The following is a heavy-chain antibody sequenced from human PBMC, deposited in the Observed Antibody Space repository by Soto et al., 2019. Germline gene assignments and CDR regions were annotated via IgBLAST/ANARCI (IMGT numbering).Heavy chain of an antibody. CDR3: ARDPRGDLRGDAFDI. D-gene: IGHD4-17*01. V-gene: IGHV4-31*03. CDR1: GGSIGSGGYY. J-gene: IGHJ3*02. Sequence: SETLSLTCTVSGGSIGSGGYYWSWIRQHPGKGLEWIGYIYYSGSTYYNPSLKSRVTISVDTSKNQFSLKLSSVTAADTAVYYCARDPRGDLRGDAFDIWGQGTMVTVSS. CDR2: IYYSGST.